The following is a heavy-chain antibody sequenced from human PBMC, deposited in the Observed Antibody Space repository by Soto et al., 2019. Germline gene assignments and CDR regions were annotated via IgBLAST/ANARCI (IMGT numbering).Heavy chain of an antibody. Sequence: GESLKISCKDSEYSSTNYWIAWVRQMPGKGLEFMGIVYPGDSDTRYSPSFQGQVTISVDKSINTAYLQWSSLEASDTAIYYCATLIVGNPYFETWGQGTPVTAPQ. J-gene: IGHJ4*02. D-gene: IGHD2-21*01. CDR1: EYSSTNYW. CDR3: ATLIVGNPYFET. CDR2: VYPGDSDT. V-gene: IGHV5-51*01.